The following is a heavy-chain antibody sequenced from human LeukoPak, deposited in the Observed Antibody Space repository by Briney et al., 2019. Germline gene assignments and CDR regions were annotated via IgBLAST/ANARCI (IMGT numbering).Heavy chain of an antibody. CDR1: GGTFSNYA. Sequence: GASVKVSCKASGGTFSNYAISWVRQAPGQGLEWMGGSIPIFGTANYAQKFQGRVTTTADESTSTAYMELSSLRSEDTAVYYCARARRRGYSYGRNDAFDIWGQGTMVTVSS. CDR3: ARARRRGYSYGRNDAFDI. CDR2: SIPIFGTA. D-gene: IGHD5-18*01. V-gene: IGHV1-69*13. J-gene: IGHJ3*02.